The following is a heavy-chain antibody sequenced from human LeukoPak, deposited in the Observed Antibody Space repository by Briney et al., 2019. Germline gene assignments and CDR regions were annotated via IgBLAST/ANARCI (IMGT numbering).Heavy chain of an antibody. Sequence: SVKVSCKASGGTFSSYAISWVRQAPGQGLKWMGGIIPIFGTANYAQKFQGRVTITADESTSTAYMELSSLRSEDMAVYYCARAFFPNNYYGSGSYYYFDYWGQGTLVTVSS. CDR1: GGTFSSYA. V-gene: IGHV1-69*13. J-gene: IGHJ4*02. CDR3: ARAFFPNNYYGSGSYYYFDY. D-gene: IGHD3-10*01. CDR2: IIPIFGTA.